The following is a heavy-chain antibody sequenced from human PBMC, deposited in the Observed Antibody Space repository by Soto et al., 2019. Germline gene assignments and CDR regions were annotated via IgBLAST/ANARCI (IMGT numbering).Heavy chain of an antibody. CDR1: GCTVSSNY. CDR2: IYSGGST. D-gene: IGHD2-15*01. CDR3: PRGGGTQLGLDAFDI. V-gene: IGHV3-53*01. Sequence: PGGSLRLSCAASGCTVSSNYMSWVRQAPGKGLEWVSVIYSGGSTYYADSVKGRFTISRDNSKNTLYLQMNSLRAEDTAVYYCPRGGGTQLGLDAFDIWGKGTMVTVSS. J-gene: IGHJ3*02.